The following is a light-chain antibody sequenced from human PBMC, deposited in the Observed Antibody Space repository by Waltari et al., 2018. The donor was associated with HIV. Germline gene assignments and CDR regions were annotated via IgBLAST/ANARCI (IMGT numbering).Light chain of an antibody. CDR1: SRDVGGYSY. Sequence: QSALTQPASVSGYPGQSITISCTGTSRDVGGYSYVSWYQQQPGKAPKLLIHDATNRPSGVSNRFSGSKSGDTASLTISGLQADDEAVYFCSPYTSNSVFFGGGTRLTVL. CDR2: DAT. CDR3: SPYTSNSVF. J-gene: IGLJ2*01. V-gene: IGLV2-14*03.